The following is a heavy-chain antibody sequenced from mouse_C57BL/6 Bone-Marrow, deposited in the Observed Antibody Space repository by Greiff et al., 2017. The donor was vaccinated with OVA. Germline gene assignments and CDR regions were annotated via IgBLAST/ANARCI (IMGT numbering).Heavy chain of an antibody. CDR2: SRNKANDYTT. CDR1: GFTFSDFY. Sequence: EVKLVESGGGLVQSGRSLRLSCATSGFTFSDFYMEWVRQAPGKGLEWIAASRNKANDYTTEYSASVKGRFIVSRDTSQSILYLQMNARRAEDTAIYYCARDDYYWYFDVWGTGTTVTVSS. CDR3: ARDDYYWYFDV. J-gene: IGHJ1*03. V-gene: IGHV7-1*01.